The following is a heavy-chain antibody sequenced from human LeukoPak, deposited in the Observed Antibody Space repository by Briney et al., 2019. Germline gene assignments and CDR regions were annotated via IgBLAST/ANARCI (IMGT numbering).Heavy chain of an antibody. J-gene: IGHJ4*02. V-gene: IGHV3-9*01. D-gene: IGHD6-19*01. CDR3: AKXIGAVAXXXDY. Sequence: GGSLRLSCAASGFTFDDYAMHWVRQAPGKGLERVSGISWNSGSIGYADSVKGRFTISRDNAKNSLYLQMNSLRAEDTALYYCAKXIGAVAXXXDYWGQGTLXTVSS. CDR2: ISWNSGSI. CDR1: GFTFDDYA.